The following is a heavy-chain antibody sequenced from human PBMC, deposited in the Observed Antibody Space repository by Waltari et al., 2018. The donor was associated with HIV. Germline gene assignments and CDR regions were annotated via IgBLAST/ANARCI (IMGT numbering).Heavy chain of an antibody. V-gene: IGHV3-74*01. CDR3: ARDRYTGSSDFDY. CDR1: GFPFRSYW. Sequence: EVQLVESGGGLVQPGGSLRLSCAASGFPFRSYWMHWVRQAPGKGLVWVSRINTDGSDTRYGDSVKGRFTISRDNAKNTLYLQMNSLRDEDTAMYYCARDRYTGSSDFDYWGQGTLVSVSS. CDR2: INTDGSDT. D-gene: IGHD1-26*01. J-gene: IGHJ4*02.